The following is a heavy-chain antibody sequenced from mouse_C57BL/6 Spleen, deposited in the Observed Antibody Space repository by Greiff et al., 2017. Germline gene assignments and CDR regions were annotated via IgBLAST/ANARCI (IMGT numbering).Heavy chain of an antibody. CDR2: INPNNGGT. Sequence: EVQLVESGPELVKPGASVKIPCKASGYTFTDYNMDWVKQSHGKSLEWIGDINPNNGGTIYNQKFKGKATLTVDKSSSTAYMELRSLTSEDTAVYYCARRGDYDGLWFAYWGQGTLVTVSA. J-gene: IGHJ3*01. CDR1: GYTFTDYN. CDR3: ARRGDYDGLWFAY. D-gene: IGHD2-4*01. V-gene: IGHV1-18*01.